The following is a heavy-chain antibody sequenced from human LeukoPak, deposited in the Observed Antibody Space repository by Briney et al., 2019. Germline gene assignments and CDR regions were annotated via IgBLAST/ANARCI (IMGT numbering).Heavy chain of an antibody. CDR3: AGTYYDFWSGYTKSNWFDP. D-gene: IGHD3-3*01. CDR1: GFTFSSYW. Sequence: PGGSLRLSCAASGFTFSSYWMSWVRQAPGKGLEWVSSISSSSSYIYYADSVKGRFTISRDNAKNSLYLQMNSLRAEDTAVYYCAGTYYDFWSGYTKSNWFDPWGQGTLVTVSS. CDR2: ISSSSSYI. J-gene: IGHJ5*02. V-gene: IGHV3-21*01.